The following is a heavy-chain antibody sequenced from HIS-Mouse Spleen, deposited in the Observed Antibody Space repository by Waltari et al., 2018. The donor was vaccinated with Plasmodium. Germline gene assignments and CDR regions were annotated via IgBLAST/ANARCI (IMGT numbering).Heavy chain of an antibody. CDR3: ARDRITGTSDLDY. CDR2: IDYSGST. Sequence: QLQLQESGPGLVKPSETLSLTCTVSGGSISSSSYYWGWIRQPPGKGREGIGGIDYSGSTDDSAAVKSRVTIAVGTSRSQFSRKLGSVTAGDTAVYYCARDRITGTSDLDYWGQGTLVTVSS. V-gene: IGHV4-39*07. J-gene: IGHJ4*02. D-gene: IGHD1-7*01. CDR1: GGSISSSSYY.